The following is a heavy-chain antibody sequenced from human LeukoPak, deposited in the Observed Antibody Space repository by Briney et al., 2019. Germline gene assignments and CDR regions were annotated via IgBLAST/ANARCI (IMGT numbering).Heavy chain of an antibody. Sequence: GGSLRLSCAASGFTFSSYWMSWVRQAPGKGLEWVANIKQDGSEKYYVDSVKGRFTISRDNAKNSLYLQMNSLRAEDPAVYYCARAFNQLQRYMDVWGKGTTVTVSS. J-gene: IGHJ6*03. D-gene: IGHD2-2*01. CDR2: IKQDGSEK. CDR1: GFTFSSYW. CDR3: ARAFNQLQRYMDV. V-gene: IGHV3-7*01.